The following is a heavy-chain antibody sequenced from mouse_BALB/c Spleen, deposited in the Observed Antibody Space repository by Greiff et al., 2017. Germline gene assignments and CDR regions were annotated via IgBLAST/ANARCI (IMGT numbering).Heavy chain of an antibody. CDR3: ARSGRYDDWYFDV. V-gene: IGHV5-9-4*01. CDR2: ISSGGSYT. D-gene: IGHD2-14*01. J-gene: IGHJ1*01. CDR1: GFTFSSYA. Sequence: EVQRVESGGGLVKPGGSLKLSCAASGFTFSSYAMSWVRQSPEKRLEWVAEISSGGSYTYYPDTVTGRFTISRDNAKNTLYLEMSSLRSEDTAMYYCARSGRYDDWYFDVWGAGTTVTVSS.